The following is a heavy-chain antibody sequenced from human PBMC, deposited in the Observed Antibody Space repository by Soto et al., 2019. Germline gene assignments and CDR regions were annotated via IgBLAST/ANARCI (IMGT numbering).Heavy chain of an antibody. CDR3: ARDPLAVERPY. V-gene: IGHV3-30-3*01. D-gene: IGHD6-19*01. CDR2: ISYDGSNK. Sequence: GGSLRLSCAASGFTFSNYAMHWVRQAPGKGLEWVAVISYDGSNKYYADSVKGRFTISRDNSKNTLYLQMNSLSAEDTAVYYCARDPLAVERPYWGQGTLVTVSS. J-gene: IGHJ4*02. CDR1: GFTFSNYA.